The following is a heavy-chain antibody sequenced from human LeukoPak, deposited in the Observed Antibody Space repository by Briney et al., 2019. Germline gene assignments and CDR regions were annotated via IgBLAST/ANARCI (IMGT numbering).Heavy chain of an antibody. D-gene: IGHD1-7*01. Sequence: SETLSLTCTVSGGSISSSTYCWSWVRQPPGKGLEWIGCMYRSGNTYYSSSLKGRVTISLDTPKNQFSLRLNSVTAADTAVYYCARDNWNYGSSMDVWGQGTTVTVSS. CDR3: ARDNWNYGSSMDV. V-gene: IGHV4-39*07. CDR2: MYRSGNT. CDR1: GGSISSSTYC. J-gene: IGHJ6*02.